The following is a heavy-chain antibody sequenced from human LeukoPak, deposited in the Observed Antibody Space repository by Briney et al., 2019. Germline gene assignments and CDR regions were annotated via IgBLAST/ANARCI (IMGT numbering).Heavy chain of an antibody. J-gene: IGHJ4*02. Sequence: SETLSLTCTVSGGSISSYYWSWIRQPPGKGLEWIGYIYYLRSTNYNPSLKSRVTISVDTSKSQFSLKLTSVTAADTAVYYCARLGIGVVPSAMLGDYYFDYWGQGTLVTVSS. CDR1: GGSISSYY. V-gene: IGHV4-59*08. D-gene: IGHD2-2*01. CDR3: ARLGIGVVPSAMLGDYYFDY. CDR2: IYYLRST.